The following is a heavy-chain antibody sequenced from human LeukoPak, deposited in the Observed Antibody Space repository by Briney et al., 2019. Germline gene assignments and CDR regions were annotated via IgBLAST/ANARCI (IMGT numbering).Heavy chain of an antibody. V-gene: IGHV3-74*01. CDR2: INSDGSST. J-gene: IGHJ4*02. CDR3: AKDSGGYSSSSFGS. D-gene: IGHD6-13*01. Sequence: GGSLRLSCAASGFTFSSYWMHWVRQAPGKGLVWVSRINSDGSSTSYADSVKGRFTISRDNSKNTLYLQMNSLRAEDTAVYHCAKDSGGYSSSSFGSWGQGTLVTVSA. CDR1: GFTFSSYW.